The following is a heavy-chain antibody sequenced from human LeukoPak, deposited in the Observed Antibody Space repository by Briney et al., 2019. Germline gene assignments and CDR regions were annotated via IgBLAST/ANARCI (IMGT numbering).Heavy chain of an antibody. D-gene: IGHD3-22*01. CDR3: ATDYYDSSGSYTVDY. J-gene: IGHJ4*02. V-gene: IGHV3-23*01. CDR1: GFTFRSYA. Sequence: GGSLRLSCAASGFTFRSYAMSWVRQAPGKGLEWVSVISGSGDITQSADSVRGRFTISRDNSKNTLYLQMNSLRAEDTAVYYCATDYYDSSGSYTVDYWGQGTLVTVSS. CDR2: ISGSGDIT.